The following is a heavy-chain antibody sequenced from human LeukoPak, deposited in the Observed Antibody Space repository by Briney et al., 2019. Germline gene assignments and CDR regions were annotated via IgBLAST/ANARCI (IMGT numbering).Heavy chain of an antibody. V-gene: IGHV4-61*02. CDR2: IYTSGST. Sequence: PSETLSLTCTVSGGSINSGDYYYSWIRQPPGKGLEWIGRIYTSGSTNYNPSLKSRVTISVDTSKNQFSLKLSSVTAADTAVYYCARDVRNRLPPPGGRILRYYYYYYMDVWGKGTTVTVSS. J-gene: IGHJ6*03. CDR3: ARDVRNRLPPPGGRILRYYYYYYMDV. D-gene: IGHD1-14*01. CDR1: GGSINSGDYY.